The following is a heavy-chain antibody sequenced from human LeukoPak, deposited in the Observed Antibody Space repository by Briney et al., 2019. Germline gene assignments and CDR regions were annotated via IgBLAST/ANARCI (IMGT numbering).Heavy chain of an antibody. V-gene: IGHV3-30*02. CDR1: GFTFSNYG. CDR2: IRVDESNK. D-gene: IGHD1-26*01. Sequence: GGSLRLSCAASGFTFSNYGMHWVRQAPGKGLEWVAFIRVDESNKYYADSVKGRFTISRDNSKNTLYLQMNSLRAEDTAVYYCAIWYSGSSFDYWGQGTLVTVSS. J-gene: IGHJ4*02. CDR3: AIWYSGSSFDY.